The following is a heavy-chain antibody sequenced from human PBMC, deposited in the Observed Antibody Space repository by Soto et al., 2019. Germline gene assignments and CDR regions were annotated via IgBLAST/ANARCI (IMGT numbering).Heavy chain of an antibody. V-gene: IGHV1-18*01. CDR3: ARASLWFGGGFDP. J-gene: IGHJ5*02. Sequence: QVQLVQSGAEVKKPGASVKVSCKASGYTFTSYGISWVRQAPGQGLEWMGWNSADNGNTNYAQKLQGRVTMTTDTPTGTAHRELRSLRSDDTAVYYCARASLWFGGGFDPWGQGTLVTVSS. CDR2: NSADNGNT. CDR1: GYTFTSYG. D-gene: IGHD3-10*01.